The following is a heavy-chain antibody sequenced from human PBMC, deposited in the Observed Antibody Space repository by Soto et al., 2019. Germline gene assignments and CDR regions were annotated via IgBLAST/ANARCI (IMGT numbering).Heavy chain of an antibody. Sequence: PGGSLRLSCAASGFPFSSYAMSWVRQAPGKGLDWVSAIIGSGGSKYYAASVNGRFTIPRENFKNPLYLKMNSRRADDTPLYYSAKASVRYQSGCDYGGQGTVVTVPS. J-gene: IGHJ4*02. CDR3: AKASVRYQSGCDY. CDR2: IIGSGGSK. CDR1: GFPFSSYA. D-gene: IGHD1-26*01. V-gene: IGHV3-23*01.